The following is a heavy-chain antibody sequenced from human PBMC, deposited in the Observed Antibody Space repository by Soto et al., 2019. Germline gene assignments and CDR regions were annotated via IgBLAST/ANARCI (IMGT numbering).Heavy chain of an antibody. J-gene: IGHJ4*02. Sequence: EVQLLESGGGLVQPGGSLRLSCAASGFTFSNYAMNWVRQAPGKGLEWVSVISNSGGSTFYADSVKGRFTVSRDNSKNTLFLEMNSLRAEDTALYYCAKRSVVAGREYYFDYWGQGTLVTVSS. V-gene: IGHV3-23*01. D-gene: IGHD6-6*01. CDR1: GFTFSNYA. CDR3: AKRSVVAGREYYFDY. CDR2: ISNSGGST.